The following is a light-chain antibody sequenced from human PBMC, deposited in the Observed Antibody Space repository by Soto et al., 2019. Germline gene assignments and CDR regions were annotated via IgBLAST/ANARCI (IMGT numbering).Light chain of an antibody. CDR2: GAS. CDR1: QSISSN. V-gene: IGKV3-15*01. J-gene: IGKJ3*01. Sequence: EIVMTQSPATLSVSPGERATLSCRASQSISSNLAWYQQKPGQSPRLLIFGASTRATDIPARFSGSGSGTEFPLTISRLQSEDFAVYYCQQYDNWPPFTFGPGTKVDIK. CDR3: QQYDNWPPFT.